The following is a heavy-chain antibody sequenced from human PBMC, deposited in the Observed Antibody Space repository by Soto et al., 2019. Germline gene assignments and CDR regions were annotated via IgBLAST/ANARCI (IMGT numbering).Heavy chain of an antibody. V-gene: IGHV3-74*01. D-gene: IGHD3-10*01. CDR1: GFTFSSYW. CDR2: INSDGSST. J-gene: IGHJ4*02. CDR3: ARNQGYYGSGRSSFDY. Sequence: GSLRLSCAASGFTFSSYWMHWVRQAPGKGLVWVSRINSDGSSTNYADSVKGRFTISRDNSKNTLYLQINSLRADDTAVYYCARNQGYYGSGRSSFDYWGQGT.